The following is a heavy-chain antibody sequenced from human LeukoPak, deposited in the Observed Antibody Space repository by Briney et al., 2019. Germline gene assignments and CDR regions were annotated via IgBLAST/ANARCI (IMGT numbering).Heavy chain of an antibody. J-gene: IGHJ4*02. CDR3: ASSPLDYYDSSGYYLNIDY. V-gene: IGHV1-2*06. CDR2: INRNSGGT. Sequence: ASVKVSCKASGYTFTGYYMHWVRQAPGQGLEWMGRINRNSGGTNYAQKFQGRVTMTRDTSISTAYMELSRLRSDDTAVYYCASSPLDYYDSSGYYLNIDYWGQGTLVTVSS. CDR1: GYTFTGYY. D-gene: IGHD3-22*01.